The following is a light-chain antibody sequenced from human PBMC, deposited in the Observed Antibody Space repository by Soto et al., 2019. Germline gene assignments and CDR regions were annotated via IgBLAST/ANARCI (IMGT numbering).Light chain of an antibody. V-gene: IGKV3-20*01. CDR1: QSVSSSY. Sequence: EIVLTQSPGTQSLSPGERATLSCRASQSVSSSYLAWYQQKPGQAPRLLIYGASSRATGIPDRFSGSGSGTDFILTISRLEPEDFVVYYCQQYGSSPPWTFGQGTKVEIK. CDR2: GAS. J-gene: IGKJ1*01. CDR3: QQYGSSPPWT.